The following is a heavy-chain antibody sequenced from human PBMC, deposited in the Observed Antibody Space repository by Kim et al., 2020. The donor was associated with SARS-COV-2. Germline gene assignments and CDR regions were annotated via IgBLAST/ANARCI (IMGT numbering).Heavy chain of an antibody. CDR2: ISWDSGSI. J-gene: IGHJ6*03. V-gene: IGHV3-9*01. Sequence: GGSLRLSCAASGFTFGDYAMHWVRQAPGKGLEWVSGISWDSGSIGYADSVKGRFTISRDNAKNSLYLQMNSLRAEDTALYYCAKSAHTIFGVVKPENYYYYYFMDAWGKGTTVTVSS. D-gene: IGHD3-3*01. CDR1: GFTFGDYA. CDR3: AKSAHTIFGVVKPENYYYYYFMDA.